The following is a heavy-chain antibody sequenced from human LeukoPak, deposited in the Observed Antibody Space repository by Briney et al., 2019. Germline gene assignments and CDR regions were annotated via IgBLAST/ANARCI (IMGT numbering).Heavy chain of an antibody. J-gene: IGHJ6*03. CDR2: IYYSGST. V-gene: IGHV4-59*01. Sequence: SETLSLTCTVSGGSISSYYWSWIRQPPGKGLEWIGYIYYSGSTNYNPSLKSRVTISVDTSKNQFSLKLSSVTAADTAVYYCARPGRVSGSYYIPSYYYYMDVWGKGTTVTISS. CDR3: ARPGRVSGSYYIPSYYYYMDV. D-gene: IGHD3-10*01. CDR1: GGSISSYY.